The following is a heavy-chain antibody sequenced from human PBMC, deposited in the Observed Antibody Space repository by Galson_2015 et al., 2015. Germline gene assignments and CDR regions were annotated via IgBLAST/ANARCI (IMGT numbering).Heavy chain of an antibody. Sequence: SLRLSCAASGFTFSSYAMSWVRQAPGKGLEWVSSISSSGGHIYYADSVKGRFTISRDNSKNSLYLQMNSLRAEDTAVYYCARSYYISSCCDYFYYYGMDVWGQGTTVTVSS. V-gene: IGHV3-23*01. CDR2: ISSSGGHI. J-gene: IGHJ6*02. CDR3: ARSYYISSCCDYFYYYGMDV. CDR1: GFTFSSYA. D-gene: IGHD3-10*01.